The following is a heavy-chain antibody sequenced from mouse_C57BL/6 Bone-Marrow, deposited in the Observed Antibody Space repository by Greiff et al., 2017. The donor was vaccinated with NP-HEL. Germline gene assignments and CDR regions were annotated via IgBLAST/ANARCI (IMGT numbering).Heavy chain of an antibody. CDR2: IDPSDSYT. V-gene: IGHV1-59*01. Sequence: QVQLKESGAELVRPGTSVKLSCKASGYTFTSYWMHWVKQRPGQGLEWIGVIDPSDSYTNYNQKFKGKATLTVDTSSSTAYMQLSSLTSEDSAVYYCATGTEGDYWGQGTTLTVSS. CDR3: ATGTEGDY. D-gene: IGHD4-1*01. CDR1: GYTFTSYW. J-gene: IGHJ2*01.